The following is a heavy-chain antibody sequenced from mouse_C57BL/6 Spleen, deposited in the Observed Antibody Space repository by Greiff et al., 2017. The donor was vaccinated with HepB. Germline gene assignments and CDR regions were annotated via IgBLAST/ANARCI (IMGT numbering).Heavy chain of an antibody. CDR1: GFTFSSYA. V-gene: IGHV5-4*01. J-gene: IGHJ4*01. CDR3: ARDQPYYDY. CDR2: ISDGGSYT. D-gene: IGHD2-10*01. Sequence: EVKVEESGGGLVKPGGSLKLSCAASGFTFSSYAMSWVRQTPEKRLEWVATISDGGSYTYYPDNVKGRFTISRDNAKNNLYLQMSHLKSEDTAMYYCARDQPYYDYWGQGTSVTVSS.